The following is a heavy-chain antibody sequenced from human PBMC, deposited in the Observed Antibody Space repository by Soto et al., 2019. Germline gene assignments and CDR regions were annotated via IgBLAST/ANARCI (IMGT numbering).Heavy chain of an antibody. J-gene: IGHJ3*01. CDR2: ISGSGNYT. CDR3: AKGRTRPLQLGSFGDNAFDV. CDR1: GFTFSSYS. V-gene: IGHV3-21*04. D-gene: IGHD3-10*01. Sequence: EVQLVESGGGLVKPGGSLRLSCAASGFTFSSYSMNWVRQAPGKGLEWVSSISGSGNYTHYADFLRGRFTISRDNAKTSLYLQMNSLRAEDTALYFCAKGRTRPLQLGSFGDNAFDVWGQGTMVTVSS.